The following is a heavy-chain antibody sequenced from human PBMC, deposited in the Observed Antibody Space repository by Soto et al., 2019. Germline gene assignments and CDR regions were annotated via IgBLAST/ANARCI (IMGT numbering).Heavy chain of an antibody. CDR3: AHSSAVITLIQGSFAY. CDR2: IYWDDNK. V-gene: IGHV2-5*02. CDR1: GFSLSTSGVG. J-gene: IGHJ4*02. Sequence: QITLKESGPTLVKPTQTLTLTCTFSGFSLSTSGVGVGWIRQPPGKALEWLALIYWDDNKRYSPYMKSRFTITKDTSKNQVVLIMTSKDPVDTATYYCAHSSAVITLIQGSFAYWSQGTLVTVSS. D-gene: IGHD3-10*01.